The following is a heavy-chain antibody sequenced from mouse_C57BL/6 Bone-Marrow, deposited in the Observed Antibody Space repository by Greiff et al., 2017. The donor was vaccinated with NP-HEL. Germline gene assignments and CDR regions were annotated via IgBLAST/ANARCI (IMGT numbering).Heavy chain of an antibody. CDR2: IYPRSGNT. Sequence: QVQLQQSGAELARPGASVKLSCKASGYTFTSYGISWVKQRTGQGLEWIGEIYPRSGNTYYNEKFKGKATLNADKSSSTAYMELRSLTSEDSAVYFCARSGWLLLAWFAYWGQGTLVTVSA. CDR3: ARSGWLLLAWFAY. D-gene: IGHD2-3*01. CDR1: GYTFTSYG. J-gene: IGHJ3*01. V-gene: IGHV1-81*01.